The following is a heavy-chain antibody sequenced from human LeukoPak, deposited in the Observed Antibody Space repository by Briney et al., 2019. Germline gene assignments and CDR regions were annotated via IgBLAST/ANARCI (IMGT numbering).Heavy chain of an antibody. V-gene: IGHV5-51*01. D-gene: IGHD6-19*01. CDR3: ARRLAVAGSMYFDY. CDR1: GYSFSSYW. CDR2: IYPGDSDT. Sequence: GESLKISCKGSGYSFSSYWIGWVRQMPGKGLEWMGIIYPGDSDTRYSPSFQGQVTISADKSISTAYLQWSSLKASDTAIYYCARRLAVAGSMYFDYWGQGTLVTVSS. J-gene: IGHJ4*02.